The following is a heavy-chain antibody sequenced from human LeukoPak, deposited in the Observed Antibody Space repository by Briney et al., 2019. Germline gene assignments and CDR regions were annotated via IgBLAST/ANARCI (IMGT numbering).Heavy chain of an antibody. D-gene: IGHD1-7*01. J-gene: IGHJ6*03. CDR3: ARGWNYPLHYYYMDV. Sequence: GASVKVSCTASGYTFTGYYMHWVGQAPGQRREWMGGIKPNSGGTNYPQKLQARVTMTRDTSISTANMKLSRLRSDDTAVYYWARGWNYPLHYYYMDVWGKGTTVTVSS. CDR2: IKPNSGGT. V-gene: IGHV1-2*02. CDR1: GYTFTGYY.